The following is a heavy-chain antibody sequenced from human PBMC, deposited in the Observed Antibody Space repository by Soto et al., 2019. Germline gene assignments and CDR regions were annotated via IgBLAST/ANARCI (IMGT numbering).Heavy chain of an antibody. D-gene: IGHD6-19*01. CDR3: AKDRDGAVAGTPTDYYYGIDV. V-gene: IGHV3-30*18. Sequence: GGSLRLSCAASGFTFSSYGMHWVRQAPGKGLEWVAVISYDGSNKYYADSVKGRFTISRDNSKNTLYLQMNSLRAEDTAVYYCAKDRDGAVAGTPTDYYYGIDVWGQGTTVTVSS. CDR1: GFTFSSYG. J-gene: IGHJ6*02. CDR2: ISYDGSNK.